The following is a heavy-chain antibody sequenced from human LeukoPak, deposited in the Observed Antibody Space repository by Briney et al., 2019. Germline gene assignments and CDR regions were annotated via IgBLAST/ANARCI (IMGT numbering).Heavy chain of an antibody. Sequence: ASVKVSCKASGYTFTSYDINWVRQATGQGLEWMGWMNPNSGNTGYAQKFQGRVTMTRNTSISTAYMELSSLRSEDTAVYYCARGDYDILTGYYGGRDNDAFDIWGQGTMVTVSS. CDR2: MNPNSGNT. D-gene: IGHD3-9*01. V-gene: IGHV1-8*01. CDR3: ARGDYDILTGYYGGRDNDAFDI. J-gene: IGHJ3*02. CDR1: GYTFTSYD.